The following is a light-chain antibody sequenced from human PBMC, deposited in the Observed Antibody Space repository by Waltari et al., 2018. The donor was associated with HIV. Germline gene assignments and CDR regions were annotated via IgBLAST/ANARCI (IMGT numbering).Light chain of an antibody. V-gene: IGLV3-25*03. Sequence: SYELTPPPSVSVSPGQTARITCSGAALPKQYAYWYQQKPGQAPALVILKDRGSPSGIPGRFSGSSCGTTVTLTISGVQAEDEADYCCQAADSSGTYKGNWGFGGGTKLTVL. CDR2: KDR. CDR1: ALPKQY. J-gene: IGLJ3*02. CDR3: QAADSSGTYKGNWG.